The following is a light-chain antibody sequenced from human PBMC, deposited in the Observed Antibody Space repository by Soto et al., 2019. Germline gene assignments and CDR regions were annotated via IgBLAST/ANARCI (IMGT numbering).Light chain of an antibody. CDR2: GAS. V-gene: IGKV3-15*01. Sequence: EIVMTQSASTLSGSPGERATLSCGASQSVSSNLAWYQQKPGQAPRLLIYGASTRATGIPARFSGSGSGTELTLTISSLQSEDFAVYYCQQYNNWPPWTFGQGTKVDIK. CDR1: QSVSSN. CDR3: QQYNNWPPWT. J-gene: IGKJ1*01.